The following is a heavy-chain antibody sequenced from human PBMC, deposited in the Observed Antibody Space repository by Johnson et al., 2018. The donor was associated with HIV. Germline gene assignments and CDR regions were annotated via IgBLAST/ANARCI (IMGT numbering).Heavy chain of an antibody. CDR1: GFTVSSNY. CDR3: ARDYRGALDI. D-gene: IGHD4-11*01. V-gene: IGHV3-11*01. Sequence: VQLVESGGGLVQPGGSLRLSCAASGFTVSSNYMSWVRQAPGKGLEWVSYISSSGSSRYYADSVKGRFTITRDNVKNSLYMQMNSLRVEDTAVYFCARDYRGALDIWGQGTMVTVSS. J-gene: IGHJ3*02. CDR2: ISSSGSSR.